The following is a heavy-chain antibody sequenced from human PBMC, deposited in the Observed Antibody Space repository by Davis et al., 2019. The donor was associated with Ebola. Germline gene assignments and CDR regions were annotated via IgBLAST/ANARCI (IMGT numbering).Heavy chain of an antibody. Sequence: AASVKVSCKASGYTFTSYDINWVRQATGQGLEWMGWMNPNSGNTGYAQKFQGRVTMTRNNSISTAYMELSSLRSEDKAVYYCARGLGGYGYPYYYYYYGMDVWGQGTTVTVSS. V-gene: IGHV1-8*02. CDR3: ARGLGGYGYPYYYYYYGMDV. J-gene: IGHJ6*02. CDR1: GYTFTSYD. D-gene: IGHD5-18*01. CDR2: MNPNSGNT.